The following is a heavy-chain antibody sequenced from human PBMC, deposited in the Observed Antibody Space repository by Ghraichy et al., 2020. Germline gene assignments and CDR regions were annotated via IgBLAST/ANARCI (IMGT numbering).Heavy chain of an antibody. V-gene: IGHV3-21*01. D-gene: IGHD1-14*01. CDR2: ISRSNNYI. Sequence: GGSLRLSCAASGFTFSSYNMNWVRQAPGKGLEWVSSISRSNNYIYYADSLKGRFTISRDNAKNSLYLQMNSLRAEDTAVYYCARDPAVAELDSWGQGTLVIVSS. CDR1: GFTFSSYN. J-gene: IGHJ4*02. CDR3: ARDPAVAELDS.